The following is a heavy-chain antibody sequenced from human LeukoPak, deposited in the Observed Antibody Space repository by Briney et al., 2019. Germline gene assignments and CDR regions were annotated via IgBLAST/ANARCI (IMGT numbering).Heavy chain of an antibody. CDR3: ARDCSGGSCYSSWYYYMDV. CDR2: ISGSSSYI. V-gene: IGHV3-21*01. D-gene: IGHD2-15*01. J-gene: IGHJ6*03. Sequence: PGGSLRLSCAASGFTFSSYSMNWVRQAPGKGLEWVSSISGSSSYIYYADSVKGRFTISRDNAKNSLYLQMNSLRAEDTAVYYCARDCSGGSCYSSWYYYMDVWGKGTTVTISS. CDR1: GFTFSSYS.